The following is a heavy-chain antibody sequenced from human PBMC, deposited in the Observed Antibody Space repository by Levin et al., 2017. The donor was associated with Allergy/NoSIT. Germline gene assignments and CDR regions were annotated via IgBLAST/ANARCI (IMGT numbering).Heavy chain of an antibody. CDR3: ARGAGAARNFDI. D-gene: IGHD6-6*01. CDR2: IIPIFGTA. V-gene: IGHV1-69*13. CDR1: GGTFSSYA. Sequence: ASVKVSCKASGGTFSSYAISWVRQAPGQGLEWMGGIIPIFGTANYAQKFQGRVTITADESTSTAYMELSSLRSEDTAVYYCARGAGAARNFDIWGQGTMVTVSS. J-gene: IGHJ3*02.